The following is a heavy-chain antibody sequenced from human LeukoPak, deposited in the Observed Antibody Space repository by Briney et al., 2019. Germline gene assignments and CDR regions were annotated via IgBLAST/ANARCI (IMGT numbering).Heavy chain of an antibody. CDR3: VKGQEVVYAPTFDY. CDR2: IYSGGST. V-gene: IGHV3-53*04. Sequence: GGSLRLSCAASGFTVSSNYMSWVRQAPGKGLEWVSVIYSGGSTYYADSVKGRFTLSRNNSKNSLYLQMSSLRAEDTAVYYCVKGQEVVYAPTFDYWGQGTLVTVSS. CDR1: GFTVSSNY. D-gene: IGHD2-8*02. J-gene: IGHJ4*02.